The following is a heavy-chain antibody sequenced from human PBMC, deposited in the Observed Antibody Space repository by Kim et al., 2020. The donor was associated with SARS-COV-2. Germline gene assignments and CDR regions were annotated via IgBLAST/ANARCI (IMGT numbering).Heavy chain of an antibody. CDR3: ASVLRFLGRVKYYYYGMDV. J-gene: IGHJ6*02. D-gene: IGHD3-3*01. CDR1: GGTFSSYA. V-gene: IGHV1-69*13. CDR2: IIPIFGTA. Sequence: SVKVSCKASGGTFSSYAISWVRQAPGQGLEWMGGIIPIFGTANYAQKFQGRVTITADESTSTAYMELSSLRSEDTAVYYCASVLRFLGRVKYYYYGMDVWGQGTTVTVSS.